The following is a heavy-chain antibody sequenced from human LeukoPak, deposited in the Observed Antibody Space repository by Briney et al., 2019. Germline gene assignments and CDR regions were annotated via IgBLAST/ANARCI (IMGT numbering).Heavy chain of an antibody. CDR3: AREYSSSSGRAFDI. CDR1: GFTLSTYT. J-gene: IGHJ3*02. V-gene: IGHV3-48*02. Sequence: GGSLRLSCAASGFTLSTYTMNWVRQAPGKGLQGFSYISGSSSTIYYADSVKGRFTISRDNAKNSLYLQMNSLRDEDTAVYYCAREYSSSSGRAFDIWGQGTMVTVSS. CDR2: ISGSSSTI. D-gene: IGHD6-6*01.